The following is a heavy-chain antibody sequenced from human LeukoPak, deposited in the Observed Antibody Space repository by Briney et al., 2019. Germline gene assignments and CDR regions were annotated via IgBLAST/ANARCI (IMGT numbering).Heavy chain of an antibody. CDR2: ISGSGGST. V-gene: IGHV3-23*01. CDR3: ANGGIAVAGTYYGMDV. D-gene: IGHD6-19*01. CDR1: GFTFSSYA. Sequence: GGSLRPSCAASGFTFSSYAMSWVRQAPGKGLEWVSAISGSGGSTYYADSVKGRFTISRDNSKNTLYLQMNCLRAEDTAVYYCANGGIAVAGTYYGMDVWGQGSTVTVSS. J-gene: IGHJ6*02.